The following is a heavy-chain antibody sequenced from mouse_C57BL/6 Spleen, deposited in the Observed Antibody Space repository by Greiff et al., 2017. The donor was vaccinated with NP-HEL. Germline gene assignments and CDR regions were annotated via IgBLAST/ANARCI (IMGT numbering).Heavy chain of an antibody. J-gene: IGHJ1*03. CDR2: FHPYNDDT. V-gene: IGHV1-47*01. Sequence: QVQLKQSGAELVKPGASVKMSCKASGYTFTTYPIEWMKQNHGKSLEWIGNFHPYNDDTKYNEKFKGKATLTVEKSSSTVYLELSRLTSDDSAVYYCATHYYGSGDWYFDVWGTGTTVTVSS. CDR1: GYTFTTYP. D-gene: IGHD1-1*01. CDR3: ATHYYGSGDWYFDV.